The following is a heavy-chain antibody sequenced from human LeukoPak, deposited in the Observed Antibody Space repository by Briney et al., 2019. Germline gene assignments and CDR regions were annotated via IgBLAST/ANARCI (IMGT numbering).Heavy chain of an antibody. CDR2: IYSGGDT. Sequence: PGGSLRLSCAASGFTVSSNYMTWVRQAPGKGLEWLSVIYSGGDTYYADSVKGRFTISRDNSKNTLYLQMNSLRAEDTAVYYCARRSGEGYFDCWGQGTLVTVSP. V-gene: IGHV3-66*01. CDR1: GFTVSSNY. J-gene: IGHJ4*02. CDR3: ARRSGEGYFDC. D-gene: IGHD1-26*01.